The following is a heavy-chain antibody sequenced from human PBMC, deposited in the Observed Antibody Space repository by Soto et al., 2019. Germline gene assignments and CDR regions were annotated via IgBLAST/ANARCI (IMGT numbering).Heavy chain of an antibody. D-gene: IGHD3-3*01. CDR3: ARSFTKSRRGGVAFDY. J-gene: IGHJ4*02. CDR2: IIPIFGTA. CDR1: EDTFRNYA. Sequence: QVELVQSGAEVKKPGSSVKVSCQASEDTFRNYAISWVRQAPGQGLEWMGGIIPIFGTANYAQKFQGRVTITADTSANTVYLELSSLRSEDTAVYYCARSFTKSRRGGVAFDYWGQGTLLTVSP. V-gene: IGHV1-69*06.